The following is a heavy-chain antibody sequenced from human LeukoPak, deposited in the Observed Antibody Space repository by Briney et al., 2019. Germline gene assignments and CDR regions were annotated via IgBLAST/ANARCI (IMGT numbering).Heavy chain of an antibody. J-gene: IGHJ3*02. CDR2: ISSSSSYI. CDR1: GFTFSSYS. CDR3: ARDEAIVVVIPFDI. V-gene: IGHV3-21*01. Sequence: GGSLRLSCAASGFTFSSYSMNWVRQAPGKGLEWVSSISSSSSYIYYADPVKGRFTISRDNAKNSLYLQMNSLRAEDTAVYYCARDEAIVVVIPFDIWGQGTMVTVSS. D-gene: IGHD3-22*01.